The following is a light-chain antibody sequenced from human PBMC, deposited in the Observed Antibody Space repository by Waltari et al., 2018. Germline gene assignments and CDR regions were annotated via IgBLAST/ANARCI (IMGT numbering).Light chain of an antibody. CDR1: SSNIGAGYD. CDR2: GNS. CDR3: QSYDSSLSGYVV. J-gene: IGLJ2*01. V-gene: IGLV1-40*01. Sequence: QSVLTQPPSVSGAPGQRVTISCTGSSSNIGAGYDVHWYQQLPGTAPKLLIYGNSNRAPGVPARVSGSKSGTSASLAITGLQAEDEADYYGQSYDSSLSGYVVFGGGTKLTVL.